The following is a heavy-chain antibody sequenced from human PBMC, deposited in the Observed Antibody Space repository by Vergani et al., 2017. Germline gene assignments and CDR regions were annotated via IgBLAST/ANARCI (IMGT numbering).Heavy chain of an antibody. CDR2: IYYSGST. CDR1: GGSISSSSYY. J-gene: IGHJ5*02. CDR3: ARGYCSGGSCYSGLGRKGVGLFDP. Sequence: QLQLQESGPGLVKPSETLSLTCTVSGGSISSSSYYWGWIRQPPGKGLEWIGSIYYSGSTYYNPPLKSRVTISVDTSKNQFSLKLSSVTAADTAVYYCARGYCSGGSCYSGLGRKGVGLFDPWGQGTLVTVSS. D-gene: IGHD2-15*01. V-gene: IGHV4-39*01.